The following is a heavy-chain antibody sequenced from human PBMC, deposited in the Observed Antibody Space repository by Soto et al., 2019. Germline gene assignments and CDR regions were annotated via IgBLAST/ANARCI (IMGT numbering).Heavy chain of an antibody. CDR1: GFTVSSNP. D-gene: IGHD4-17*01. CDR3: ARSLTTVTSWVY. Sequence: EVQLVESGGNLVQPGGSLRLSCVASGFTVSSNPMTWVHQAPGKGLERVSIIFSGGSTYYADSVKGRFTISRDNSKNTLYLQMSSLRAEDTAMYYCARSLTTVTSWVYWGQGTLVTVSS. V-gene: IGHV3-66*01. CDR2: IFSGGST. J-gene: IGHJ4*02.